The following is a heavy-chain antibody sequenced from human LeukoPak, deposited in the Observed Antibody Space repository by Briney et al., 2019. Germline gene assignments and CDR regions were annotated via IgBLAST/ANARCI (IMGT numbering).Heavy chain of an antibody. D-gene: IGHD3-16*01. CDR2: MNSDGSSR. CDR1: GFIFSNYW. J-gene: IGHJ4*02. V-gene: IGHV3-74*01. CDR3: ARESTAVGDYYFDY. Sequence: GGSLRLSCAASGFIFSNYWMNWVRQAPGKGLMWVSRMNSDGSSRTYADSVKGRFTISRDNAKNTLYLQMNSLRAEDLAVYYCARESTAVGDYYFDYWARESWSPSP.